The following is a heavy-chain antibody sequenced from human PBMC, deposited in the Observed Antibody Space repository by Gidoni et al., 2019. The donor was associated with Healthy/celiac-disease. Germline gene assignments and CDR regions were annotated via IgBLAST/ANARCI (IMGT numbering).Heavy chain of an antibody. CDR3: TRADSSGYYYLIDAFDI. V-gene: IGHV3-49*04. D-gene: IGHD3-22*01. Sequence: EVQLVESGGGLVQPGRSLRLSCTASGFTFGDYAMSWVRQALGKGLEWVGFIRSKAYGGTTEYAASVKGRFTISRDDSKSIAYLQMNSLKTEDTAVYYCTRADSSGYYYLIDAFDIWGQGTMVTVSS. J-gene: IGHJ3*02. CDR1: GFTFGDYA. CDR2: IRSKAYGGTT.